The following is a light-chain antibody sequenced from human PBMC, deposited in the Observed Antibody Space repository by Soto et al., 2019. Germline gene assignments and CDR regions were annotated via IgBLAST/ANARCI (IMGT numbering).Light chain of an antibody. CDR2: DAS. Sequence: EIVVTQSPATLSVSPGERVTLSCRASQSVSSSLAWYQQRPGQAPRLLIYDASNRATGVPARFSGSGSGTDFTLTISDLEPADFGLYYCQQRLNWPPGFGQGTKVDIK. J-gene: IGKJ1*01. CDR3: QQRLNWPPG. CDR1: QSVSSS. V-gene: IGKV3-11*01.